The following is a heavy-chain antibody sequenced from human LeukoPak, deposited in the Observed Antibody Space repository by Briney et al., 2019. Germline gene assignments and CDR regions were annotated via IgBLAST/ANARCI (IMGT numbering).Heavy chain of an antibody. D-gene: IGHD4-17*01. V-gene: IGHV3-53*01. Sequence: GSLILSCAASGFTVSSNYMSWVRQAPGKGLEWVSVIYSGGSTYYADSVKGRFTISRDNSKNTLYLQMNSLRAEDTAVYYCARVPHYGDYKTYYYYMDVWGKGTTVTVSS. J-gene: IGHJ6*03. CDR2: IYSGGST. CDR1: GFTVSSNY. CDR3: ARVPHYGDYKTYYYYMDV.